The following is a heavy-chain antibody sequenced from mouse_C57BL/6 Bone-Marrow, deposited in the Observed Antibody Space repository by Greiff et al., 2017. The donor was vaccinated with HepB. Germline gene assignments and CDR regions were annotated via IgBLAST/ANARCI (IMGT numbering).Heavy chain of an antibody. V-gene: IGHV1-69*01. J-gene: IGHJ1*03. D-gene: IGHD1-1*01. CDR1: GYTFTSYW. Sequence: QVQLQQSGAELVMPGASVKLSCKASGYTFTSYWMHWVKQRPGQGLEWIGEIDPSDSYTNYNQKFKGKSTLTVDKSSSTAYMQLSSLTSEDSAVYYCARAFYYYGSSYLYFDVWGTGTTVTVSS. CDR3: ARAFYYYGSSYLYFDV. CDR2: IDPSDSYT.